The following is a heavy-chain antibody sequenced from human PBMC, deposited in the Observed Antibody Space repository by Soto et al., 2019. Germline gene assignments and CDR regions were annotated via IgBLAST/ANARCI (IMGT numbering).Heavy chain of an antibody. V-gene: IGHV3-15*01. D-gene: IGHD4-17*01. CDR2: IKNKADGGTT. J-gene: IGHJ4*02. Sequence: EVQLVESGGDLLKPGGCLRLSCAASGINFINAWMSWVRQAPGKGLEWVGRIKNKADGGTTDYAAPVRGRFTISRDDSKDTLFLQMNNLETEDTAVYYCSTDPGDYEDFWCQGTLVTVSS. CDR3: STDPGDYEDF. CDR1: GINFINAW.